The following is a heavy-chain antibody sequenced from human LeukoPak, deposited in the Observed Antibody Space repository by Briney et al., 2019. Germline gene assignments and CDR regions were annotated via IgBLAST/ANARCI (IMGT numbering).Heavy chain of an antibody. CDR2: ISSSSSYI. Sequence: GGSLRLSCAASGFTFSSYSMNWVRQAPGKGLEWVSSISSSSSYIYYADSVKGRFTISRDNAKNSLYLQMNSLRAEDTAVYYCAKNKRPGKSGYFDYWGQGTLVTVSS. CDR1: GFTFSSYS. CDR3: AKNKRPGKSGYFDY. D-gene: IGHD3-22*01. V-gene: IGHV3-21*04. J-gene: IGHJ4*02.